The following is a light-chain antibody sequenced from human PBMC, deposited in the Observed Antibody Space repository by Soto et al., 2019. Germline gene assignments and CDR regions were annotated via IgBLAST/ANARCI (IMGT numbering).Light chain of an antibody. Sequence: EIVLTQSPGTLSLSPGERATLSCRASQSLSSTYLAWYQQKPGQAPRLLIYGASSRATGIPDRFSGSGSGTDFALTISRLEPEDFAVYYCQHYGTSLRTFGQETKVDIK. V-gene: IGKV3-20*01. CDR3: QHYGTSLRT. J-gene: IGKJ1*01. CDR2: GAS. CDR1: QSLSSTY.